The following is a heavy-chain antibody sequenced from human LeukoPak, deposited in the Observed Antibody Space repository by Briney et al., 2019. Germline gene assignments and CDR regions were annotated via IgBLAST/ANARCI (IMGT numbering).Heavy chain of an antibody. CDR1: GFTFDDYG. CDR3: AELGITMIGGV. V-gene: IGHV3-20*04. Sequence: PGGSLRLSCEASGFTFDDYGMSWVRQAPGKGLEWVSGINWNGGSTGYADSVKGRFTISRDNAKNSLYLQMNSLRAEDTAVYYCAELGITMIGGVWGKGTTVTISS. J-gene: IGHJ6*04. D-gene: IGHD3-10*02. CDR2: INWNGGST.